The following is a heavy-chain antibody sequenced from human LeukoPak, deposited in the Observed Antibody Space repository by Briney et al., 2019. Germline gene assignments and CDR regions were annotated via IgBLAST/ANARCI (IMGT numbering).Heavy chain of an antibody. V-gene: IGHV1-69*05. CDR2: IIPIFGTA. Sequence: ASVKVSCKASGGTFSSYAISWVRQAPGQGLEWMGGIIPIFGTANYAQKFQGRVTMTRDTSISTAYMELSSLRSEDTAVYFCARSNPYSYYGMDVWGQGTTVTVSS. CDR3: ARSNPYSYYGMDV. J-gene: IGHJ6*02. CDR1: GGTFSSYA.